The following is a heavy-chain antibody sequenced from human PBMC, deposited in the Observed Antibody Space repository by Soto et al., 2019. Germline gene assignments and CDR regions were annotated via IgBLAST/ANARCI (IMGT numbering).Heavy chain of an antibody. D-gene: IGHD6-13*01. V-gene: IGHV3-30*18. Sequence: QVQLVESGGGVVQPGRSLRLSCAASGFTFSSYGMHWVRQAPGKGLEWVAVISYDGSNKYYADSVKGRFTISRDNSKNTLYLQMNSLRAEDTAVYYCAKIRVGLSSSYAGYGMDVWGQGTTGTVSS. CDR1: GFTFSSYG. J-gene: IGHJ6*02. CDR2: ISYDGSNK. CDR3: AKIRVGLSSSYAGYGMDV.